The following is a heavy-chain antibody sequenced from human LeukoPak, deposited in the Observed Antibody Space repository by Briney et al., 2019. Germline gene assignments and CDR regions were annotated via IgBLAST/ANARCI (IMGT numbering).Heavy chain of an antibody. CDR1: GFTFNTFN. CDR2: LSDTGDSR. CDR3: AGSSGWYQYGFDY. V-gene: IGHV3-23*01. Sequence: GGSLRLSCAASGFTFNTFNMNWVRQAPGKGLEWVSSLSDTGDSRHYADSVKGRFTISRDNSKNTLYLQMNSLRAEDTAVYYCAGSSGWYQYGFDYWGQGTLVTVSS. D-gene: IGHD6-19*01. J-gene: IGHJ4*02.